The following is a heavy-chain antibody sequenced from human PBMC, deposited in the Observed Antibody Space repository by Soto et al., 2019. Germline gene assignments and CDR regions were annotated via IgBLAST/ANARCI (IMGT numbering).Heavy chain of an antibody. Sequence: PSGTPALTCTFSGGAIGSGSCYWGWIRQPPGRGLEWIGSIYYSGSTYYTPSLKSRVTISVDTSKNQFSLKLSSVTAADTAVYYCARHRPLDTVVAPAAMGDCDMWRQG. J-gene: IGHJ3*02. D-gene: IGHD2-2*01. CDR3: ARHRPLDTVVAPAAMGDCDM. CDR2: IYYSGST. V-gene: IGHV4-39*01. CDR1: GGAIGSGSCY.